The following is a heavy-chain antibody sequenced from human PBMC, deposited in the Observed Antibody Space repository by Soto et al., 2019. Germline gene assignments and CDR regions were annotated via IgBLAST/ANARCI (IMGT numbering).Heavy chain of an antibody. D-gene: IGHD2-15*01. CDR2: ISAYNGNT. CDR3: ARAGPGYCSGGSCPSGAFDI. CDR1: GYTFTIYG. Sequence: ASVKVSCKASGYTFTIYGISCVLQAPLQWLDWMGWISAYNGNTNYAQKLQGRVTMTTDTSTSTAYMELRSLRSDDTAVYYCARAGPGYCSGGSCPSGAFDIWGQGTMVTVSS. V-gene: IGHV1-18*01. J-gene: IGHJ3*02.